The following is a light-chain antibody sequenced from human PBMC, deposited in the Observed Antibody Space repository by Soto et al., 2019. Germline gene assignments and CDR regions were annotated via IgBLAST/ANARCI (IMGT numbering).Light chain of an antibody. CDR2: AAS. CDR1: QGISSS. J-gene: IGKJ4*01. CDR3: QQHNSYPLT. V-gene: IGKV1-9*01. Sequence: DIQLTQSPSFLSASEGDRVTITCRASQGISSSLAWYQQKPGKVPKVLITAASTLQGGVASRFSGSGSGTEFTLTISSLQPEDFATYYWQQHNSYPLTFGGGTKVEIK.